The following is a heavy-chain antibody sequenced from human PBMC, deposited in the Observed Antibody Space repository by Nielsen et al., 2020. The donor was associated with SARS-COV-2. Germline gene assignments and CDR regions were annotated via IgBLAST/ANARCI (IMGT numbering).Heavy chain of an antibody. Sequence: GGSLRLSCAASGFTFSSYWMSWVRQAPGKGLEWVANIKEDGSEKYYVDSVKGRFSISRDNAKNSLYLQMNSLRVEDTAVYYCARDSVAATGQIYFYGFDVWGQGTTVTVPS. J-gene: IGHJ6*02. CDR1: GFTFSSYW. D-gene: IGHD2-15*01. V-gene: IGHV3-7*03. CDR2: IKEDGSEK. CDR3: ARDSVAATGQIYFYGFDV.